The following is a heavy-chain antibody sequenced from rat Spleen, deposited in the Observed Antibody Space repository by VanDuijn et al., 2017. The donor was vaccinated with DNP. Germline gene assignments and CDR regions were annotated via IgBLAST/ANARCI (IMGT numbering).Heavy chain of an antibody. CDR2: IGSAAYAP. J-gene: IGHJ1*01. CDR3: ARRANWDWYFDF. CDR1: GFTFSNFG. D-gene: IGHD5-1*01. Sequence: EVQLVESGGGLVQPGRSLKLSCAASGFTFSNFGMHWIRQAPAKGLEWVAYIGSAAYAPYYGDSVKGRFTVSRDNAKSTLYLQMDSLRSEDTATYYCARRANWDWYFDFWGPGTMVTVSS. V-gene: IGHV5-19*01.